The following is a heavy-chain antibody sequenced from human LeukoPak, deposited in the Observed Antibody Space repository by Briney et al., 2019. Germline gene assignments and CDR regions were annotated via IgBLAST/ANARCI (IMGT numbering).Heavy chain of an antibody. CDR1: GFTFSSYA. D-gene: IGHD5-24*01. J-gene: IGHJ4*02. CDR2: ISGSGGST. V-gene: IGHV3-23*01. CDR3: AKLMAIGPRFDYFDY. Sequence: GGSLRLSCAASGFTFSSYAMSWVRQAPGKGLEWVSAISGSGGSTYYADSVKGRFTISRDNSKNTLYLQMNSLRAEDTAVYYCAKLMAIGPRFDYFDYWGQATLVTVSS.